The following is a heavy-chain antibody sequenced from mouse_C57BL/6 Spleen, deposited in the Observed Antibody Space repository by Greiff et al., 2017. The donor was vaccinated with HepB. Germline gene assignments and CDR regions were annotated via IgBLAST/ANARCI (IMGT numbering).Heavy chain of an antibody. J-gene: IGHJ3*01. V-gene: IGHV1-82*01. CDR2: IYPGDGDT. Sequence: QVQLKESGPELVKPGASVKISCKASGYAFSSSWMNWVKQRPGKGLEWIGRIYPGDGDTNYNGKFKGKATMTADKASSTAYMQLSSLTSEDYAVYFCARGGGEAWFAYWGQGTMVTVAA. CDR3: ARGGGEAWFAY. CDR1: GYAFSSSW.